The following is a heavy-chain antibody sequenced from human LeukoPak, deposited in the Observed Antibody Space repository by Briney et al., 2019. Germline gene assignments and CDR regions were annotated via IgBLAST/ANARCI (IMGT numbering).Heavy chain of an antibody. CDR2: IKQDGSEK. J-gene: IGHJ5*02. D-gene: IGHD3-22*01. Sequence: GGSLRLSCAVSGFTFSSYWMSWVRQAPGRGLEWVANIKQDGSEKYYVDSVKGRFTISRDNAKNSLYLQMNSLRAEDTAVYYCARGLNWFDPWGQGALVTVSS. CDR1: GFTFSSYW. CDR3: ARGLNWFDP. V-gene: IGHV3-7*01.